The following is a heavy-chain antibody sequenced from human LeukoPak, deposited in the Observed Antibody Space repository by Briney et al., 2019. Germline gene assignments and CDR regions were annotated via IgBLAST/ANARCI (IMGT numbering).Heavy chain of an antibody. CDR1: GGTFSRYA. CDR3: ARGLLRYFDWFFDY. D-gene: IGHD3-9*01. CDR2: IIPIFGTA. J-gene: IGHJ4*02. Sequence: SVKVSCKASGGTFSRYAIRWVRQAPGQGLEWMGGIIPIFGTANYAQKFQGRVTITADKSTSTAYMEVSSLRSEDTAVYYCARGLLRYFDWFFDYWGQGTLVTVSS. V-gene: IGHV1-69*06.